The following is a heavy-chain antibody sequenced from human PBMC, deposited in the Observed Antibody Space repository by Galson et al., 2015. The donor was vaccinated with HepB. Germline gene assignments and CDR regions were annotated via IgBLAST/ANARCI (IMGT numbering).Heavy chain of an antibody. Sequence: SLRLSCAVSGFTFSDFAMHWVRQSPGKGLEWVAVISYDGSDKFYADSVKGRFTISRDNPRNTVDLQMNSLRPEDAAIYYCTRDFSRYYDFWSGRFWPDYWGQGTLVTVSS. D-gene: IGHD3-3*01. CDR3: TRDFSRYYDFWSGRFWPDY. V-gene: IGHV3-30*04. CDR2: ISYDGSDK. CDR1: GFTFSDFA. J-gene: IGHJ4*02.